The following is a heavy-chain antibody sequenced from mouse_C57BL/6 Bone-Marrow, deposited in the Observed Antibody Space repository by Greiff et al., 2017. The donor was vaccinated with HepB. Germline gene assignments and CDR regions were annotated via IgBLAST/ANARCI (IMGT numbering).Heavy chain of an antibody. V-gene: IGHV1-76*01. Sequence: QVQLQQSGAELVRPGASVKLSCKASGYTFTDYYINWVKQRPGQGLEWIARIYPGSGNTYYNEKFKGKATLTAEKSSSTAYMQLSSLTSEDSAVYFCARAYGNYVAWFAYWGQGTLVTVSA. CDR3: ARAYGNYVAWFAY. D-gene: IGHD2-10*02. CDR2: IYPGSGNT. CDR1: GYTFTDYY. J-gene: IGHJ3*01.